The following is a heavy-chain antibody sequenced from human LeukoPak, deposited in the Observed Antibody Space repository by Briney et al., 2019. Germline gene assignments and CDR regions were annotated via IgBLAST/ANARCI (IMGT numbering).Heavy chain of an antibody. V-gene: IGHV4-31*03. Sequence: SETLSLTCTVSGGSISSGGYYWSWIRQHPGKGLEWIGYIYYSGSTYYNPSLKSRVTISVDTSKNQFSLKLSSVTAADTAVYYCARSSQGSLVVAAFFDYWGQGTLVTVSS. CDR1: GGSISSGGYY. D-gene: IGHD2-15*01. J-gene: IGHJ4*02. CDR3: ARSSQGSLVVAAFFDY. CDR2: IYYSGST.